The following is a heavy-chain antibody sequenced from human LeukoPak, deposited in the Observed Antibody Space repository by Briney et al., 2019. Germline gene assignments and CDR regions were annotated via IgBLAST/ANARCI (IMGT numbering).Heavy chain of an antibody. V-gene: IGHV3-7*01. Sequence: GGSLRLSCAASGFTFSSYWMSWVRQAPGKGLEWVANIKQDGSEKYYVDSVKGRFTISRDNAKNSLYLQMNSLRAEDTAVYYCARARRYLGYCSGGGCYGYFDYWGQGTLVTVSS. CDR1: GFTFSSYW. D-gene: IGHD2-15*01. CDR3: ARARRYLGYCSGGGCYGYFDY. J-gene: IGHJ4*02. CDR2: IKQDGSEK.